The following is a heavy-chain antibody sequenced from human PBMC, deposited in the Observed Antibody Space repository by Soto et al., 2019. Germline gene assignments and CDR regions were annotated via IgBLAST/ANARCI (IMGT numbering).Heavy chain of an antibody. CDR2: IYYSGST. Sequence: SETLSLTCTVSGGSISSGDYYWSWIRQPPGKGLEWIGYIYYSGSTYYNPSLKSRVTISVDTSKNQFSLKLSSVTAADTAVYYCARVALWFVEKGLIYYYYGMDVWGQGTTVTVSS. J-gene: IGHJ6*02. V-gene: IGHV4-30-4*01. D-gene: IGHD3-10*01. CDR3: ARVALWFVEKGLIYYYYGMDV. CDR1: GGSISSGDYY.